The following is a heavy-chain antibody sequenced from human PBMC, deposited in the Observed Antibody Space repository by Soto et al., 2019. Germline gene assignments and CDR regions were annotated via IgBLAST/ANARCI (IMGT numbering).Heavy chain of an antibody. Sequence: SETHSLTSPFSGVTISSGGYYWSWIRQHPGKGLEWIGYIYYSGSTNYNPSLKSRVTISIDTSNNQVSLKLSSVTAADTAVYYCARIGLERKSYWGQGTLVTVSS. CDR3: ARIGLERKSY. CDR1: GVTISSGGYY. J-gene: IGHJ4*02. D-gene: IGHD1-1*01. CDR2: IYYSGST. V-gene: IGHV4-31*03.